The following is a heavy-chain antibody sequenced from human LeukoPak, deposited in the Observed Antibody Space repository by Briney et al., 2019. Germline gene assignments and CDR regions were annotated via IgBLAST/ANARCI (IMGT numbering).Heavy chain of an antibody. CDR3: ARGLWLAVAGMYYFDY. V-gene: IGHV4-34*01. CDR2: INHSGNT. D-gene: IGHD6-19*01. Sequence: PSETLSLTCAVYGGSFSGYYWSWIRQTPGKGLEWIGEINHSGNTNYNPSLKSRVTILVDTSKNQFSLKLTSVTAADTSVYYCARGLWLAVAGMYYFDYWGQGILVTVSS. CDR1: GGSFSGYY. J-gene: IGHJ4*02.